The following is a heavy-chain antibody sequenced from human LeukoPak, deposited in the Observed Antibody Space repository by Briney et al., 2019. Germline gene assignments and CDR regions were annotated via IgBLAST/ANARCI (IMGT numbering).Heavy chain of an antibody. CDR1: GYSISSGYY. CDR2: IYHSGST. Sequence: KPSETLSLTCAVSGYSISSGYYWGWVRQPPGKGLEWIGSIYHSGSTYYNPSLKSRVTISVDTSKNQFSLKLSSVTAADTAVYYCARAFVVVPAAMYFAPWGHGTLVTVSS. CDR3: ARAFVVVPAAMYFAP. J-gene: IGHJ5*02. D-gene: IGHD2-2*01. V-gene: IGHV4-38-2*01.